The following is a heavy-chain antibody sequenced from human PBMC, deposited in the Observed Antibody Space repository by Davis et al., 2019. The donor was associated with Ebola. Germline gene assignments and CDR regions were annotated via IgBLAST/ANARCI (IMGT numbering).Heavy chain of an antibody. D-gene: IGHD6-19*01. CDR1: GFTFSSYS. CDR2: ISSSSSTI. Sequence: GESLKISCAASGFTFSSYSMNWVRQAPGKGLEWVSYISSSSSTIYYADSVKGRFTISRDNAKNSLYLQMNSLRDEDTAVYYCARERYSSGWYYFDYWGQGTLVTVSS. CDR3: ARERYSSGWYYFDY. J-gene: IGHJ4*02. V-gene: IGHV3-48*02.